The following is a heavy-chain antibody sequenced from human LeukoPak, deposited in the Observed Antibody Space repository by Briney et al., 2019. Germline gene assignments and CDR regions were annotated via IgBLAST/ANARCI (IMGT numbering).Heavy chain of an antibody. V-gene: IGHV4-59*08. CDR1: GGSISSYY. J-gene: IGHJ2*01. CDR2: VHSIGYT. CDR3: ARHITDSGSAFDL. D-gene: IGHD3-10*01. Sequence: SETLSLTCTVPGGSISSYYWGWIRQPPGKGLEWIAYVHSIGYTDYNPSLKSRVTISMDTSKDQFSLKLISVTAADTAVYYCARHITDSGSAFDLWGRGTLVTVSS.